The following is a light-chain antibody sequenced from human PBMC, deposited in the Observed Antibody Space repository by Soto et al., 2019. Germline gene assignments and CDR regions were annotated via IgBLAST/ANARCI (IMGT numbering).Light chain of an antibody. J-gene: IGKJ1*01. Sequence: DTVMTQSPDSLAVSLGDRATINCKSSQSVLYSSNNKNYLAWYQQKPGQPPKLLIYWAFTRESGVPGRFSGSGSGTDFTLTISSLQAEDVAVYYCQQYYSITTFGQGTKVDI. CDR1: QSVLYSSNNKNY. V-gene: IGKV4-1*01. CDR2: WAF. CDR3: QQYYSITT.